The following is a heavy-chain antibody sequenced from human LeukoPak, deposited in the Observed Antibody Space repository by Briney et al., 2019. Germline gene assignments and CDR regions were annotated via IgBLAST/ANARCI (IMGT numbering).Heavy chain of an antibody. CDR1: GYTFTSYY. Sequence: GASVEVSCKASGYTFTSYYMHWVRQAPGQGLEWMGIINPSGGSTSYAQKFQGRVTMTRDTTTSTVYMELSSLRSEDTAVYYCARTITMVRGVIIKPLAYWGQGTLVTVSS. J-gene: IGHJ4*02. CDR2: INPSGGST. D-gene: IGHD3-10*01. V-gene: IGHV1-46*01. CDR3: ARTITMVRGVIIKPLAY.